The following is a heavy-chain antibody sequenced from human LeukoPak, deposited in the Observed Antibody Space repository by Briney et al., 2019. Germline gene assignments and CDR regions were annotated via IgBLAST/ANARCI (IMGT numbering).Heavy chain of an antibody. J-gene: IGHJ4*02. D-gene: IGHD6-6*01. V-gene: IGHV1-2*02. CDR2: INPNSGGT. Sequence: ASVKVSCKASGYTFTGYYMHWVRQAPGQGLEWMGWINPNSGGTNYAQKFQGRVTMTRDTSISTAYMELSSLRSEDTAVYYCASRLEYSTSSTTFDYWGQGTLVTVSS. CDR1: GYTFTGYY. CDR3: ASRLEYSTSSTTFDY.